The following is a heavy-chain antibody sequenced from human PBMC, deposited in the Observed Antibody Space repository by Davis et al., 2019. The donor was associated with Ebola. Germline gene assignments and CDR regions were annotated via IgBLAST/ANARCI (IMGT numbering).Heavy chain of an antibody. CDR1: GFTFSSYG. V-gene: IGHV3-30*03. J-gene: IGHJ4*02. Sequence: PGGSLRLSCAASGFTFSSYGMHWVRQAPGKGLEWVAVISYDGSNKYYADSVKGRFTISRDNSKNTLYLQMNSLRAEDTAVYYCARRYFDTSGWPFDYWGQGTLVTVSS. D-gene: IGHD3-22*01. CDR3: ARRYFDTSGWPFDY. CDR2: ISYDGSNK.